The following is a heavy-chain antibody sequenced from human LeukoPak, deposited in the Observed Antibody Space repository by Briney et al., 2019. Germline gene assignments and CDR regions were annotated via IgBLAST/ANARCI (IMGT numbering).Heavy chain of an antibody. V-gene: IGHV1-18*01. D-gene: IGHD2/OR15-2a*01. J-gene: IGHJ4*02. Sequence: ASVKVSCKASGYTFTSYGISWVRQAPGQGLEWMGWISAYNGNTNYAQKLQGRVTMTTDTSMSTAYMELRSLRSDDTAVYYCARGSGFYGSYYFDYWGQGTLVTVSS. CDR3: ARGSGFYGSYYFDY. CDR1: GYTFTSYG. CDR2: ISAYNGNT.